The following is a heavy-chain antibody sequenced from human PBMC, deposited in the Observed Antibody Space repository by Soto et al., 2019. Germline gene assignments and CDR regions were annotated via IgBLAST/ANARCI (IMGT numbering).Heavy chain of an antibody. CDR1: GFTFDDYA. Sequence: GGSLRLSCAASGFTFDDYAMHWVRQAPGKGLEWVSGISWNSGSIGYADSVKGRFTISRDNAKNSLYLQMNSLRAEDTALYYCAKDIEGDYPRGLRAFDIWGQGTMVTVSS. CDR2: ISWNSGSI. V-gene: IGHV3-9*01. CDR3: AKDIEGDYPRGLRAFDI. J-gene: IGHJ3*02. D-gene: IGHD4-17*01.